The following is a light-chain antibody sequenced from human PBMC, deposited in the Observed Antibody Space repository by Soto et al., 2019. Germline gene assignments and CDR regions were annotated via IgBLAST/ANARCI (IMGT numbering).Light chain of an antibody. V-gene: IGKV3-20*01. J-gene: IGKJ1*01. Sequence: EIVLTQSPGTLSLSPGERATLSCRASQSVSSAYLAWYQHKPGQPTTLLIYAASSRVTGIPDRFSGSGSGTDFTLTISRLEPEDFAVYYCQQYGSSSTGTFGNGTKVEIK. CDR2: AAS. CDR1: QSVSSAY. CDR3: QQYGSSSTGT.